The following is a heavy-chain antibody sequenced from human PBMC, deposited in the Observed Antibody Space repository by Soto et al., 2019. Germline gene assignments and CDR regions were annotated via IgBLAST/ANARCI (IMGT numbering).Heavy chain of an antibody. CDR3: ARAQGAAAYLDY. CDR2: IIPIFGTA. CDR1: GGTFSSYA. V-gene: IGHV1-69*12. Sequence: QVQLVQSGAEVKKPGSSVKVSCKASGGTFSSYAISWVRQAPGQGLEWMGGIIPIFGTANYAQKFQGRVTSHAXXSTSTAYMELSSMRSEDTAVYYCARAQGAAAYLDYWGQGTLVTVSS. J-gene: IGHJ4*02. D-gene: IGHD6-13*01.